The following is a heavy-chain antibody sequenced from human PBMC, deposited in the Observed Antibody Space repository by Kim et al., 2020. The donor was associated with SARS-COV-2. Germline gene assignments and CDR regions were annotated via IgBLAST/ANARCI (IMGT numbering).Heavy chain of an antibody. D-gene: IGHD3-22*01. CDR2: IYYSGST. CDR3: ARGYYYDSSGFGMDV. J-gene: IGHJ6*02. CDR1: GGSISSSSYY. Sequence: SETLSLTCTVSGGSISSSSYYWGWIRQPPGKGLEWIGSIYYSGSTYYNPSLKSRVTISVDTSKNQFSLKLSSVTAADTAVYYCARGYYYDSSGFGMDVWGQGTTVTVSS. V-gene: IGHV4-39*01.